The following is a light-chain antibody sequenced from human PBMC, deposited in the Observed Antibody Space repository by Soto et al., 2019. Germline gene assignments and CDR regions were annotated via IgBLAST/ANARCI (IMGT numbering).Light chain of an antibody. CDR1: PSVNAN. CDR2: GAS. CDR3: QQYNNWPLT. V-gene: IGKV3-15*01. Sequence: EIVMTQSPATLSVSPGERVTLSCRASPSVNANLAWYQQKPGQAPRLLIYGASTRATGIPARFGGSGSGTEFTLTITSLQSEDLAVYYCQQYNNWPLTFGGGTKVEIK. J-gene: IGKJ4*01.